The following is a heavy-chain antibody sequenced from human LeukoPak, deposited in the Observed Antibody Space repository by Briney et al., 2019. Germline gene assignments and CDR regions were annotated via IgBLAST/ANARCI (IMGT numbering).Heavy chain of an antibody. J-gene: IGHJ4*02. CDR3: ARIVIGDEWELYYLDY. CDR1: GYTFTGYY. Sequence: ASVKVSCKASGYTFTGYYMHWVRQAPGQGLEWMGWINPNSGGTNYAQKFQGRVTMTRDTSISTAYMELSRLRSDDTAVYYCARIVIGDEWELYYLDYWGQGTLVTVSS. CDR2: INPNSGGT. V-gene: IGHV1-2*02. D-gene: IGHD1-26*01.